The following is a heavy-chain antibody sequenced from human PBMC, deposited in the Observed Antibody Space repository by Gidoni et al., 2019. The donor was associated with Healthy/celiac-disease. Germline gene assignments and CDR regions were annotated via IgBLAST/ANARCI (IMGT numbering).Heavy chain of an antibody. CDR3: AREPIAAAGLAYYYYGMDV. CDR2: TYYRSKWYN. V-gene: IGHV6-1*01. J-gene: IGHJ6*02. Sequence: QVQLQQSGPGLVKLSQTLSLTCAISVDRFSSHSAAWNWIRQSPSRGLEWLGRTYYRSKWYNDYAVSVKSRITINPDTSKNQFSLQLNSVTPEDTAVYYCAREPIAAAGLAYYYYGMDVWGQGTTVTVSS. CDR1: VDRFSSHSAA. D-gene: IGHD6-13*01.